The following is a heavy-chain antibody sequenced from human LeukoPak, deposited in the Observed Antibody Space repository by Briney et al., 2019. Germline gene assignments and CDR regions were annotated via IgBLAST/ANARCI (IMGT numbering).Heavy chain of an antibody. J-gene: IGHJ4*02. CDR1: GGSISSSSYY. D-gene: IGHD5-18*01. CDR3: ARPRRYSYYFDY. CDR2: IYYSGST. Sequence: KPSETLSLTCTVSGGSISSSSYYWGWIRQPPGKGLEWIGSIYYSGSTYYNPSLKSRVTISVDTSKNQFSLKLSSETAADTAVYYCARPRRYSYYFDYWGQGTLVTVSS. V-gene: IGHV4-39*01.